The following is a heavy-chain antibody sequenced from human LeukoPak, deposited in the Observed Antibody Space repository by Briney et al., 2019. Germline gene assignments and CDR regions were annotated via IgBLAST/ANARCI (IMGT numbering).Heavy chain of an antibody. J-gene: IGHJ4*02. CDR1: GFTLSNAW. D-gene: IGHD6-19*01. V-gene: IGHV3-48*04. Sequence: PGGSLRLSCTASGFTLSNAWMNWVRQAPAKGREWVSYISSSGSAISYADSVKGRFTISRDNPKNSLYLQMNSLRAEDTAVYYCARETNWYSSGWYFDYWGQGTLVTVSS. CDR3: ARETNWYSSGWYFDY. CDR2: ISSSGSAI.